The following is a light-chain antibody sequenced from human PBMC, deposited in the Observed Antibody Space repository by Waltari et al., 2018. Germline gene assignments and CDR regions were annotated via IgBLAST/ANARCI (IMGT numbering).Light chain of an antibody. CDR1: YSNIGSNI. CDR3: ATWDDRLTGVV. J-gene: IGLJ2*01. V-gene: IGLV1-44*01. CDR2: SND. Sequence: QSVLTQPPSASGTPGQRVTISCSGSYSNIGSNIVTWYQQLPGTAPKLLIYSNDYLPSVVPDRFSGSKSGTSASLAISGLQSEDEADYYCATWDDRLTGVVFGGGTRVTVL.